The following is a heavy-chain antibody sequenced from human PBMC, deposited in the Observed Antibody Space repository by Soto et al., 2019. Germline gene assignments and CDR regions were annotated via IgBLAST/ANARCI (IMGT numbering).Heavy chain of an antibody. CDR2: ISGSGDNI. Sequence: EVQLLESGGGLVQPGGSLTLSCAASGFTFTSYVMSWVRQTPGKGLEWVSSISGSGDNIYYADSVKGRLTLSRDNSKNTLHLQLNSLRAEDTAVYYCASQAAGIASRPGVFWGQGILVTVSS. CDR1: GFTFTSYV. V-gene: IGHV3-23*01. J-gene: IGHJ4*02. CDR3: ASQAAGIASRPGVF. D-gene: IGHD6-6*01.